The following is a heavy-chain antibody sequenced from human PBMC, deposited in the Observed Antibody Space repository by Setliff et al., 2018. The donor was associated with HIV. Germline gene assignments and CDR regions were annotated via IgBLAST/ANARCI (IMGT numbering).Heavy chain of an antibody. CDR1: GGSISTYF. J-gene: IGHJ4*02. Sequence: PSETLSLTCTVSGGSISTYFWSWVRQTPGKGLEWIGYIYYAGSTSYNPSCRSRVTISVDTSKNQFSLMLDSVTAADTAVYYCARNSQKGIQPLLLASWGPGTLVTVS. CDR2: IYYAGST. D-gene: IGHD1-1*01. CDR3: ARNSQKGIQPLLLAS. V-gene: IGHV4-59*01.